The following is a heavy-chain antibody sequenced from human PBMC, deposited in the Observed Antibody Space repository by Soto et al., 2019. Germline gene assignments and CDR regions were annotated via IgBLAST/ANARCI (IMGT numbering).Heavy chain of an antibody. D-gene: IGHD2-8*02. CDR2: ISPDGSDV. Sequence: GALRLSWAASGFPFTNYWMNRVRQTPGKGLMLVSLISPDGSDVGYSDSVEGRFTVSRDNAKNTLYLQMHSLRSEDTAMYYCACWGHIVPVDPNDFDXWGQGTIVTVSX. CDR3: ACWGHIVPVDPNDFDX. CDR1: GFPFTNYW. V-gene: IGHV3-74*01. J-gene: IGHJ4*02.